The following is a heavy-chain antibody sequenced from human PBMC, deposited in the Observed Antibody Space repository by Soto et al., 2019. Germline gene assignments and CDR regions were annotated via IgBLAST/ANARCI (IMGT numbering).Heavy chain of an antibody. Sequence: QVQLVESGGGVVQPGRSLRLSCAASVFTFSNYAMHWVRQAPGKGLEWVAVISDDGSNTYYADSVKGRFTISRDNPKNTLYLQMNSLRDEDTAVYYCVKVGGYAGYEPLDKWGQGTLVTVSS. J-gene: IGHJ4*02. CDR2: ISDDGSNT. CDR3: VKVGGYAGYEPLDK. V-gene: IGHV3-30*18. D-gene: IGHD5-12*01. CDR1: VFTFSNYA.